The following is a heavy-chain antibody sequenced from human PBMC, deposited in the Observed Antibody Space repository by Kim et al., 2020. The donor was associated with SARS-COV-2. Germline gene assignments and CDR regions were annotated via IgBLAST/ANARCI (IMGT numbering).Heavy chain of an antibody. V-gene: IGHV3-21*01. CDR1: GFTFSGYS. CDR3: ARWLGPSSGWKREYFYYGVDV. CDR2: ISSSRTYI. D-gene: IGHD6-19*01. Sequence: GGSLRLSCAASGFTFSGYSMNWVRQAPGKGLEWVSSISSSRTYIYYADSVKGRFTISRDNAKNSLYLQMNSLRAEDTAVYYCARWLGPSSGWKREYFYYGVDVWGQGTTVTVSS. J-gene: IGHJ6*02.